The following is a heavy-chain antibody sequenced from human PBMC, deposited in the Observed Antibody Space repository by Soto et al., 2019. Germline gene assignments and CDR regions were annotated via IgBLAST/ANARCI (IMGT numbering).Heavy chain of an antibody. Sequence: GGSLRLSCAASGFTFSSYWMSWVRQAPGKGLEWVANIKQDGSEKYYVDSVKGRFTISRDNAKNSLYLQMNSLRAEDTAVYYCARTDGSGSYYSHDAFDIWGQGTMVTVSS. CDR2: IKQDGSEK. V-gene: IGHV3-7*03. D-gene: IGHD3-10*01. CDR1: GFTFSSYW. CDR3: ARTDGSGSYYSHDAFDI. J-gene: IGHJ3*02.